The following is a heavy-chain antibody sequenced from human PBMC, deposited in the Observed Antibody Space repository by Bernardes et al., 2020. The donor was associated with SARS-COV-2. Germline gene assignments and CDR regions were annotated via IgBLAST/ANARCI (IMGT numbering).Heavy chain of an antibody. J-gene: IGHJ5*02. D-gene: IGHD2-2*01. CDR3: ARDARHVRTSNNWFDP. CDR2: MNPNSGNS. CDR1: GYTFTSYD. V-gene: IGHV1-8*01. Sequence: ASVKVSCKASGYTFTSYDINWVRQAAGQGLEWMGWMNPNSGNSGFAQKFQGRVTMTRNNSISTAYMELSSLKSEDTAVYYCARDARHVRTSNNWFDPWGRGTMITVSS.